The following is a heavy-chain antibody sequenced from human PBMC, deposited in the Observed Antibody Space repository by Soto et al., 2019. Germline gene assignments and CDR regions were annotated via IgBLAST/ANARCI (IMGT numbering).Heavy chain of an antibody. V-gene: IGHV2-5*02. CDR1: GFSLTTDRVG. CDR2: IYWDDSK. J-gene: IGHJ4*02. CDR3: AHAYGGRSLY. Sequence: QITLKESGPTLVKPTQTLTLTCTFSGFSLTTDRVGVGWIRQPPGEALEWLAVIYWDDSKIYRPSLESRLTIAKDSSKNQVALTMTNLDSLDTTTYYCAHAYGGRSLYWGQGTLVTVSS. D-gene: IGHD1-26*01.